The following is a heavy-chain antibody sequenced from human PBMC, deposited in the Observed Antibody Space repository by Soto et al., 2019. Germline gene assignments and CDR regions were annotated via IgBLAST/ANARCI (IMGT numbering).Heavy chain of an antibody. CDR1: GFTFSSYA. D-gene: IGHD6-13*01. CDR3: ATCDSSWYKFY. Sequence: GGSLRLSCAASGFTFSSYAMGWVRQAPGKGLEWVSAISAGAVATNYADSVKGRFTISRDNSKNTLYLQMNSLRAEDTAVYYCATCDSSWYKFYWGQGTLVTVSS. CDR2: ISAGAVAT. V-gene: IGHV3-23*01. J-gene: IGHJ4*02.